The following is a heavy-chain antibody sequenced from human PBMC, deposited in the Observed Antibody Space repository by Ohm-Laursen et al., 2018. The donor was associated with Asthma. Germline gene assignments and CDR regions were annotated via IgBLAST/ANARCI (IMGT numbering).Heavy chain of an antibody. V-gene: IGHV3-21*05. CDR2: ISSSSSYI. Sequence: SLRLSCAASGFTFSSYSMNWVRQAPGKGLEWVSYISSSSSYIYYADSVKGRFTISRDNAKNSLYLQMNSLRAEDTAVYYCARDYDGYMIRYFDYWGQGTLVTVSS. CDR1: GFTFSSYS. CDR3: ARDYDGYMIRYFDY. J-gene: IGHJ4*02. D-gene: IGHD1-1*01.